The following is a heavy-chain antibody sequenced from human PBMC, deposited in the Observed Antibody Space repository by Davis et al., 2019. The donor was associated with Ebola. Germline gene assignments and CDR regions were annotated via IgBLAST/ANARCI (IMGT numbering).Heavy chain of an antibody. D-gene: IGHD1-1*01. CDR2: ISGYNGNT. J-gene: IGHJ6*02. CDR1: GYAFTSYG. Sequence: AASVKVSCKASGYAFTSYGISWVRQAPGQGLEWMGWISGYNGNTNYAQRLQGRVTVTTDTSTSTVYMELSSLRSEDTAVYYCARVGESPKGEDNPTSYYYYGMDVWGQGTTVTVSS. V-gene: IGHV1-18*01. CDR3: ARVGESPKGEDNPTSYYYYGMDV.